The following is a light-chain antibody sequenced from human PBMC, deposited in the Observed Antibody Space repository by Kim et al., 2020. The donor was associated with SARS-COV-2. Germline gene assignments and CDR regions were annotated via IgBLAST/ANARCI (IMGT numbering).Light chain of an antibody. CDR2: AAS. CDR1: QSVSSNF. V-gene: IGKV3-20*01. CDR3: QQYGRLPRT. J-gene: IGKJ2*01. Sequence: EIVLTQSPGTLSVSPGERGTLSCRASQSVSSNFLAWYQQKPGQAPRLLIYAASTRATGIPDRFSGSGSGTDFTLTITRLEPEDFAVYYCQQYGRLPRTFGQGTKLEI.